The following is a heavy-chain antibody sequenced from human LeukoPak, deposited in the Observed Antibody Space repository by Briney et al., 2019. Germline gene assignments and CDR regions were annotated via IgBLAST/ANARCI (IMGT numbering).Heavy chain of an antibody. V-gene: IGHV4-59*08. CDR2: INYSGNT. D-gene: IGHD3-22*01. CDR1: GGSISSYY. CDR3: ARPYDTCCYYHAFDI. J-gene: IGHJ3*02. Sequence: SETLSLTCTVSGGSISSYYWSWIRQPPGKGLEWIGYINYSGNTNYNPSLKSRVTISVDTSKNQVSLRLSSVTATDTAVYYCARPYDTCCYYHAFDIWGQGTMVTVSS.